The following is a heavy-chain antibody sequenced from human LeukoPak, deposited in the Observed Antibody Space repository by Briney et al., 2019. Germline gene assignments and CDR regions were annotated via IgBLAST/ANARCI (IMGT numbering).Heavy chain of an antibody. Sequence: PGGSLRLFCAASGFTFSSYSMNWVRQAPGKGLEWVSSISSSSSYIYYADSVKGRFTISRDNAKNSLYLQMNSLRAEDTAVYYCARVSPDIDAFDIWGQGTMVTVSS. J-gene: IGHJ3*02. CDR2: ISSSSSYI. CDR3: ARVSPDIDAFDI. CDR1: GFTFSSYS. D-gene: IGHD3-9*01. V-gene: IGHV3-21*01.